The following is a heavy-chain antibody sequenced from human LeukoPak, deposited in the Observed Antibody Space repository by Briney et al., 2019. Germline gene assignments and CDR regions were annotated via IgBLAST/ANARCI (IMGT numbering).Heavy chain of an antibody. V-gene: IGHV1-69*13. D-gene: IGHD4-17*01. J-gene: IGHJ5*02. CDR1: GGTFSSYA. Sequence: ASVKVSCKASGGTFSSYAISWVRQAPGQGLEWMGGIIPIFGTANYAQKFQGRVTITADESTSTAYMELSSLRSEDTAVYYCASSPDYGDYLNWFDPWGQGTLVTVSS. CDR2: IIPIFGTA. CDR3: ASSPDYGDYLNWFDP.